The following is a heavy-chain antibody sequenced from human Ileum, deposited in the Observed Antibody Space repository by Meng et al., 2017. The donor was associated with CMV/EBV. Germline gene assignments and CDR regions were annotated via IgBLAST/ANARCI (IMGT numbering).Heavy chain of an antibody. D-gene: IGHD3-10*01. J-gene: IGHJ4*02. CDR3: ARGLYGSGGSDY. Sequence: GESLKISCVASGFTFSSSTMNWVRQAPGKGLEWVATITGSGSFVSYIDSVKGRLTVSRDDAKNSLYLQMDSLRAEDTAVYYCARGLYGSGGSDYWGQGTLVTVSS. CDR2: ITGSGSFV. V-gene: IGHV3-21*01. CDR1: GFTFSSST.